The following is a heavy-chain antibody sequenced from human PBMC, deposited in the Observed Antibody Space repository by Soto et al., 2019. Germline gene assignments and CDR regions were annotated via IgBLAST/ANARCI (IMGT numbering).Heavy chain of an antibody. CDR3: ARDDSGCSGIHYIDYFNY. CDR1: GNTVPNYA. V-gene: IGHV1-3*01. J-gene: IGHJ4*02. Sequence: QVQLVQSGAELKKPGASVKVSCKASGNTVPNYAIHWVRQAPGQRLEWMGWINGGNGNTYYSEHFQGRVTFTRDTSAGTVYMHLSSLTSEDPAVYYCARDDSGCSGIHYIDYFNYWGQAALVTVSS. CDR2: INGGNGNT. D-gene: IGHD2-15*01.